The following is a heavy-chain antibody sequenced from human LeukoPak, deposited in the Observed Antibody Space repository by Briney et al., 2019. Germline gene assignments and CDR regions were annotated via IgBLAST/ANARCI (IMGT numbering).Heavy chain of an antibody. CDR1: GFTFSSYS. CDR2: ISSSSSTI. CDR3: ARDRGGSYSAIDY. D-gene: IGHD1-26*01. Sequence: GGSLRLSCAASGFTFSSYSMNWVRQAPGKGLEWVSFISSSSSTIYYADSVKGRFTISRDNAKNSLYLQMNSLRSEDTAVYYCARDRGGSYSAIDYWGQGTLVTVSS. V-gene: IGHV3-48*04. J-gene: IGHJ4*02.